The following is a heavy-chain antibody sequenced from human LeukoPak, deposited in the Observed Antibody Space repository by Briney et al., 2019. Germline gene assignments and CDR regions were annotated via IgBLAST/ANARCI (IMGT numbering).Heavy chain of an antibody. J-gene: IGHJ6*04. CDR3: AREDPNYTGYCIDL. CDR2: ISADGLDE. V-gene: IGHV3-30*04. D-gene: IGHD2-8*02. CDR1: GFTFSASA. Sequence: GGSLRLSCAASGFTFSASAMLWVRHAPGTGKEWVALISADGLDESYPDSVKGRFTISRDNSEKTLSLQMHRLRPDDSAIYYCAREDPNYTGYCIDLWGKGTTVTVSS.